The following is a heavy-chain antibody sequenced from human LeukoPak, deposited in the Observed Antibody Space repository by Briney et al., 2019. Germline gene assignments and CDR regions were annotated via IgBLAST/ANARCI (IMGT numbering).Heavy chain of an antibody. CDR1: GYTLSELS. D-gene: IGHD3-10*01. CDR2: FDPEDGET. CDR3: ATPAGSGSPHFDY. J-gene: IGHJ4*02. V-gene: IGHV1-24*01. Sequence: ASVKVSCKVSGYTLSELSMHWVRQSPGKGLEWMGGFDPEDGETIYAQKFQGRVTMTEDTSTDTAYMELSSLRSEDTAVYYCATPAGSGSPHFDYWGQGTLVTVSS.